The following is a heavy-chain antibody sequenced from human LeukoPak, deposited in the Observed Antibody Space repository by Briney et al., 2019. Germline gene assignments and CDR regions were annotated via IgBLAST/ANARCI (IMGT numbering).Heavy chain of an antibody. J-gene: IGHJ4*02. V-gene: IGHV1-2*02. CDR1: GYTFTDYY. Sequence: ASVKVSXNTSGYTFTDYYIQWVRQAPGQGLEWMGWINPNSGGTDYAQKFQGRVTMTRDTSISTAYMELTSLRSDDTAVYYCARDVAATVECWGQGTLVTVSS. D-gene: IGHD2-21*01. CDR2: INPNSGGT. CDR3: ARDVAATVEC.